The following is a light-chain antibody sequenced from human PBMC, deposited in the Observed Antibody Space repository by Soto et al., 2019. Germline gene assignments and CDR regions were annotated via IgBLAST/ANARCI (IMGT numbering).Light chain of an antibody. CDR1: QSVSSY. Sequence: EIVLTQSPATLSLPPGERATLSCRASQSVSSYLAWYQQKPGQAPRLLIYDASNRATGIPARFGGSGSGTDFTLTISSLEPEDFAVYYCHQRSNWPLTFGGGTKLEIK. CDR2: DAS. CDR3: HQRSNWPLT. V-gene: IGKV3-11*01. J-gene: IGKJ4*01.